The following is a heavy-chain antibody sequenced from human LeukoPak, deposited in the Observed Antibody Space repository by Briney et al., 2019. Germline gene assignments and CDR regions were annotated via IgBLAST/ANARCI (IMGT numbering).Heavy chain of an antibody. J-gene: IGHJ4*02. Sequence: GGSLRLSCAASGFTFSSYGMHWVRQAPGKGLEWVAFIRYDGSNKYYADSVKGRFTISRDNSKNTLYLQMNSLRAEDAAVYYCAKDRSPNKYSSSPLGYWGQGTLVTVSS. CDR3: AKDRSPNKYSSSPLGY. CDR1: GFTFSSYG. D-gene: IGHD6-6*01. CDR2: IRYDGSNK. V-gene: IGHV3-30*02.